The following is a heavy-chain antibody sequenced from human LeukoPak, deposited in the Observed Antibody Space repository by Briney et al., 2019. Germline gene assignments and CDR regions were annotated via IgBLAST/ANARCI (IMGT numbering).Heavy chain of an antibody. V-gene: IGHV3-23*01. D-gene: IGHD6-19*01. J-gene: IGHJ4*02. CDR2: IRGSGGST. CDR1: GFTFSSYA. CDR3: AKASLKQWLPPGPGY. Sequence: PGGSLRLSCAASGFTFSSYAMSWVRQAPGKGLEWVSAIRGSGGSTYYADSVKGRFTISRDNSKNTLYLQMNSLRAEDTAVYYCAKASLKQWLPPGPGYWGQGTLVTVSS.